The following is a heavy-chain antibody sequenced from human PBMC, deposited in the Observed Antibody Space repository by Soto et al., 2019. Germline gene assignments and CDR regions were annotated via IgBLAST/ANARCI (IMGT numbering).Heavy chain of an antibody. V-gene: IGHV3-30*18. D-gene: IGHD3-22*01. Sequence: GGSLRLSCAASGFSFSNHAMHWVRQAPGKGLEWVAVISYDGSNQYYADSVKGRFTISRDNSKNTLYLQMNSLRAEDTAVYYCAKDRHYYDSSGYYYNYYYYGMDVWGQGTTVTVSS. CDR3: AKDRHYYDSSGYYYNYYYYGMDV. J-gene: IGHJ6*02. CDR1: GFSFSNHA. CDR2: ISYDGSNQ.